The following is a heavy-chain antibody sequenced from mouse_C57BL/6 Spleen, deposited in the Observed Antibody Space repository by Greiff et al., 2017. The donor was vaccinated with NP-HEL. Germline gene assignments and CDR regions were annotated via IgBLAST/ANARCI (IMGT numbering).Heavy chain of an antibody. CDR2: INPYNGGT. Sequence: VQLQQSGPVLVKPGASVKMSCKASGYTFTDYYMNWVKQSHGKSLEWIGVINPYNGGTSYNQKFKGKATLTVDKSSSTAYMELNSLTSEDSAVYYCAKYYGSSYWFAYWGQGTLVTVSA. CDR3: AKYYGSSYWFAY. V-gene: IGHV1-19*01. D-gene: IGHD1-1*01. CDR1: GYTFTDYY. J-gene: IGHJ3*01.